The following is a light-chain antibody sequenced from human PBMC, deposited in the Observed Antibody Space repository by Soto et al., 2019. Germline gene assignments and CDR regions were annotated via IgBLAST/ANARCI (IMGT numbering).Light chain of an antibody. V-gene: IGKV3-15*01. CDR3: QQYNDWPPMYT. Sequence: EIVMTQSPDTLSMSPGERATLSCRASQSVGSKLVWYQQKPGQAPRLLIYGASTRATGIPARFSCSGSGTEFTLTISSLQSEDFAVYFCQQYNDWPPMYTFGQGTKLEIK. CDR2: GAS. CDR1: QSVGSK. J-gene: IGKJ2*01.